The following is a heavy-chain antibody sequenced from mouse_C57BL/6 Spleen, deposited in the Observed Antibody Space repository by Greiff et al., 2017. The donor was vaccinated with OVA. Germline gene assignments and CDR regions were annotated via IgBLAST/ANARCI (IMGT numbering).Heavy chain of an antibody. J-gene: IGHJ3*01. CDR3: ARELYDYDAWFAY. CDR1: GFSLTSYG. V-gene: IGHV2-2*01. CDR2: IWSGGST. D-gene: IGHD2-4*01. Sequence: VQGVESGPGLVQPSQSLSITCTVSGFSLTSYGVHWVRQSPGKGLEWLGVIWSGGSTDYNAAFISRLSISKDNSKSQVFFKMNSLQADDTAIYYCARELYDYDAWFAYWGQGTLVTVSA.